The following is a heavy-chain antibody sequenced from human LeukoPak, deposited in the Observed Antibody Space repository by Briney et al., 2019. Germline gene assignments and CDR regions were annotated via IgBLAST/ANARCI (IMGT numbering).Heavy chain of an antibody. V-gene: IGHV3-30-3*01. D-gene: IGHD6-13*01. J-gene: IGHJ3*02. CDR2: ISYDGSNK. CDR1: GFSFSSYA. CDR3: ARVQGPYSSSWYMRESDAFDI. Sequence: GGSLRLSCAASGFSFSSYAMHWVRQAPGKGLEWVAVISYDGSNKYYADSVKGRFTISRDNSKNTLYLQMNSLRAEDTAVYYCARVQGPYSSSWYMRESDAFDIWGQGTMVTVSS.